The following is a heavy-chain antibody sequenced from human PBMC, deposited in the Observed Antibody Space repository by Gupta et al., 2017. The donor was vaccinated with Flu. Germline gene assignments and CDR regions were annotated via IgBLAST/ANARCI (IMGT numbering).Heavy chain of an antibody. CDR1: GYALTSFY. CDR2: INPSGSST. CDR3: ARGGGGPLDY. Sequence: VQSGAEVGKPGASVKLSCKASGYALTSFYMNWVRQAPGQGLEWMGMINPSGSSTSYADKFQGRVTVTRDTSTSTVYMELNRLRSEDTAVYFCARGGGGPLDYWGQGTLVTVSS. D-gene: IGHD3-16*01. J-gene: IGHJ4*02. V-gene: IGHV1-46*03.